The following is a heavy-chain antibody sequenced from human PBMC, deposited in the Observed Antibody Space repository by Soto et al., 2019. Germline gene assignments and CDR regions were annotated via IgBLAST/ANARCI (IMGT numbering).Heavy chain of an antibody. CDR2: ITNSGST. J-gene: IGHJ4*02. CDR1: GFTFSSYG. D-gene: IGHD2-2*03. Sequence: GGSLRLSCAASGFTFSSYGMSWVRQASGKGLEWVSVITNSGSTFNADSVKGRFTISRDNSKNTLFLQMNSLRAEDTAVYFCAKRAPDGYWYFDYWGQGTLVTVSS. CDR3: AKRAPDGYWYFDY. V-gene: IGHV3-23*01.